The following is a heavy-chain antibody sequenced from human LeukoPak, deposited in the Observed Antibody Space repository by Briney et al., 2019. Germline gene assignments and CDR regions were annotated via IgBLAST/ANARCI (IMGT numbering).Heavy chain of an antibody. J-gene: IGHJ4*02. Sequence: PSETLSLTCTVPGGSISSSSYYWGWIRQPPGKGLEWIGSIYYSGSTYYNASLKSRVTISVDTSKNQFSLKLSSVTAADTAVYYCATLYSSGWYFGSWGQGTLVTVSS. CDR3: ATLYSSGWYFGS. CDR1: GGSISSSSYY. CDR2: IYYSGST. V-gene: IGHV4-39*01. D-gene: IGHD6-19*01.